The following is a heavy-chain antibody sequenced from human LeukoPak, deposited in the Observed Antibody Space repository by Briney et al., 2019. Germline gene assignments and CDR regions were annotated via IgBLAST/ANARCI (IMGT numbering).Heavy chain of an antibody. CDR3: ARVVRGVIISDYYYMDV. CDR1: GYTFTSYD. CDR2: MNPNSGNT. Sequence: ASVKVSCKASGYTFTSYDINWVRQATGQGLVWMGWMNPNSGNTGYAQKFQGRVTITRNTSISTAYMELSSLRSEDTAVYYCARVVRGVIISDYYYMDVWGKGTTVTVSS. J-gene: IGHJ6*03. D-gene: IGHD3-10*01. V-gene: IGHV1-8*03.